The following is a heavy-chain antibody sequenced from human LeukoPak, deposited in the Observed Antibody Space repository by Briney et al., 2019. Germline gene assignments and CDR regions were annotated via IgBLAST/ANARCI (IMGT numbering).Heavy chain of an antibody. CDR1: GGSISSGDYY. D-gene: IGHD3-22*01. CDR3: ARGGGIYYDSSGYPSWDY. J-gene: IGHJ4*02. CDR2: IYYSGST. Sequence: SQTLSLTCTVSGGSISSGDYYWSWIRQPPGKGLEWIGYIYYSGSTYYNPSLKSRVTIPVDTSKNQFSLKLSSVTAADTAVYYCARGGGIYYDSSGYPSWDYWGQGTLVTVSS. V-gene: IGHV4-30-4*01.